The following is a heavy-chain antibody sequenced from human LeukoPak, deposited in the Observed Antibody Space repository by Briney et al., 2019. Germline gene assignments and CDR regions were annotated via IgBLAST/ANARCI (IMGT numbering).Heavy chain of an antibody. CDR1: GFTFRSYA. J-gene: IGHJ3*02. CDR2: ISGSGVST. CDR3: AKVYKAAVVVADPSAFDI. D-gene: IGHD2-15*01. V-gene: IGHV3-23*01. Sequence: PGGSLRLSCAASGFTFRSYAMSWGRQAPGKGLEWVSSISGSGVSTYYADSVKGRFTISRDNSKNTLYLQMTSLRADDTAVYYCAKVYKAAVVVADPSAFDIWGQGTLVSVSS.